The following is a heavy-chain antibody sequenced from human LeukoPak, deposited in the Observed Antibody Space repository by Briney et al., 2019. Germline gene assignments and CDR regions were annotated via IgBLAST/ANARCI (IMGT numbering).Heavy chain of an antibody. CDR3: ARDIEQWLTPYYYYGMDV. V-gene: IGHV1-18*01. CDR2: ISAYNGNT. D-gene: IGHD6-19*01. J-gene: IGHJ6*02. Sequence: ASVKVSCKASGYTFTSYGISWVRQAPRQGLEWMAWISAYNGNTNYAQELQGRVTMTTDTSTSTAYMELRSLRSDDTAVYYCARDIEQWLTPYYYYGMDVWGQGTTVTVSS. CDR1: GYTFTSYG.